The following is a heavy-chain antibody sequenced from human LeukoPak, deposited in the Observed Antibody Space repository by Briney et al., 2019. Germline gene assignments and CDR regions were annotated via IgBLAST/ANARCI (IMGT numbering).Heavy chain of an antibody. J-gene: IGHJ4*02. Sequence: SETLSLTCTVSGGSIISYYWSWIRQPPGKGLEWIRYIYYSGSTNYNPSLKSRVTISVDTSKNQFSLKLSSVTAADTAVYYCARVGTYGSGSYLSWLDYWGQGTLVTVSS. CDR2: IYYSGST. V-gene: IGHV4-59*01. CDR1: GGSIISYY. D-gene: IGHD3-10*01. CDR3: ARVGTYGSGSYLSWLDY.